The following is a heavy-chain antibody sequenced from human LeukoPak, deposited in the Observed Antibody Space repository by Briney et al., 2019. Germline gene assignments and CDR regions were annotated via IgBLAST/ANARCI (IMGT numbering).Heavy chain of an antibody. Sequence: PGGSLRLSCSASGFTFSAYAMYWVRQAPGKGLEYVSGISNDGSRSFYADSVKGRFTISRDNSKNTLYFQMSSLRAEDTALYYCVKITSVTGGDCWGQGTRLTVSS. V-gene: IGHV3-64*05. CDR1: GFTFSAYA. D-gene: IGHD1-1*01. CDR2: ISNDGSRS. J-gene: IGHJ4*02. CDR3: VKITSVTGGDC.